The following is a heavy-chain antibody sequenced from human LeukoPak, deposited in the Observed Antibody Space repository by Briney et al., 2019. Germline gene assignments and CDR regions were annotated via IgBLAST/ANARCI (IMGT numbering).Heavy chain of an antibody. J-gene: IGHJ3*02. D-gene: IGHD6-13*01. CDR2: ISPTSETI. Sequence: GGSLRLSCVASTFTFRSFTMVRVRQAPGKGLEWTSYISPTSETIYYGDSVRGRSTISRDHAKNSLYLQINSLRAEDTAVYYCARVATKQQLVLNAFDIWGQGTMVTVSS. CDR1: TFTFRSFT. V-gene: IGHV3-48*01. CDR3: ARVATKQQLVLNAFDI.